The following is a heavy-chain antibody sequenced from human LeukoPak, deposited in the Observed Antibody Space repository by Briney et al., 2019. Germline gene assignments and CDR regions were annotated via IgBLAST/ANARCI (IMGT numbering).Heavy chain of an antibody. CDR2: KKQNGSQK. V-gene: IGHV3-7*01. J-gene: IGHJ1*01. Sequence: GGSLRLSCAASGFTFNTYWMNWVRQAPGKGREWEANKKQNGSQKEYVDSVKGRFTISRDNAKNSLYMQMNSLRAEDTAVYYCARVKDVNDDIMFHHWGQGTLVTVSS. CDR1: GFTFNTYW. CDR3: ARVKDVNDDIMFHH. D-gene: IGHD3-9*01.